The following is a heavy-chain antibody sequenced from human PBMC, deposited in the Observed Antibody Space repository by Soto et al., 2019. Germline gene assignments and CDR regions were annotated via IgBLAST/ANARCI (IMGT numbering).Heavy chain of an antibody. Sequence: QLQLQESGPGLVKPSETLSLTCNVSGVSISDTSYYWGWIRQPPGKGLEWIGTIYFNGNTFYNPSLKRRLTISVDTSKNQISLRLTSVTAADTAVYYCARQGSYWGQGTLVAASS. CDR1: GVSISDTSYY. V-gene: IGHV4-39*01. J-gene: IGHJ4*02. CDR2: IYFNGNT. CDR3: ARQGSY.